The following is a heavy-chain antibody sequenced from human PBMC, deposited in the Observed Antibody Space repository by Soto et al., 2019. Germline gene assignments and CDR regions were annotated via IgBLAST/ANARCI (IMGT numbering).Heavy chain of an antibody. D-gene: IGHD6-13*01. V-gene: IGHV4-34*01. CDR2: ISQSGNT. CDR1: SGSFSGYY. Sequence: PSETLSLTCSIYSGSFSGYYWSWIRQPPGKGLEWIGEISQSGNTNYSPSLKSRVSISIDTSKKQFSLNLASVSAADTAVYYCARDPESYSSSWYPHFDYWGQGTLVTVSS. CDR3: ARDPESYSSSWYPHFDY. J-gene: IGHJ4*02.